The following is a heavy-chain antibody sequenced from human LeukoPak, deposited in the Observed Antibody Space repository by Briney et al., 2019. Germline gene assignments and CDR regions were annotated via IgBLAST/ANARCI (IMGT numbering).Heavy chain of an antibody. J-gene: IGHJ5*02. CDR2: ISYDGSNK. Sequence: PGGSLRLSCAASGFTFSSYAMHWVRQAPGKGLEWVAVISYDGSNKYYADSVKGRFTISRDNSKNTLYLQMNSLRAEDTAVYYCANGVWFDPWGQGTLVTVSS. V-gene: IGHV3-30*04. D-gene: IGHD3-3*01. CDR1: GFTFSSYA. CDR3: ANGVWFDP.